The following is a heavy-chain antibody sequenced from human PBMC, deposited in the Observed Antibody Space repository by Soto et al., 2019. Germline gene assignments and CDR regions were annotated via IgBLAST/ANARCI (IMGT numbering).Heavy chain of an antibody. Sequence: QVQLVQSGAEVKKPGASVKVSCKASGYTFTSYGISWVRQAPGQGLEWMGWVNAYNGNTSYAQKFQGRVTITTDTSTSTAYRELRSLRSDDTAVYYCAREAVSGRTGFDYWGQGTLVTVSS. D-gene: IGHD6-19*01. CDR3: AREAVSGRTGFDY. CDR1: GYTFTSYG. V-gene: IGHV1-18*01. J-gene: IGHJ4*02. CDR2: VNAYNGNT.